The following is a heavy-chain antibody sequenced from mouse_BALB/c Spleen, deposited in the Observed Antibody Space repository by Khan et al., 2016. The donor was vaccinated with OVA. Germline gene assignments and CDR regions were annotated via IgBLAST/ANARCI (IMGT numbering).Heavy chain of an antibody. Sequence: EVQLVESGGGLVQPGGSRKLSCAASGFTFNSYGMHWVRQAPGKGLEWVAYISGDSNTIYYADTVKGRFTISRDNPKNTLFLQLTSLMSEDTAMDYCGTSYVYGYYFDYWGPGTTLTVS. D-gene: IGHD1-1*01. V-gene: IGHV5-17*02. CDR2: ISGDSNTI. CDR3: GTSYVYGYYFDY. J-gene: IGHJ2*01. CDR1: GFTFNSYG.